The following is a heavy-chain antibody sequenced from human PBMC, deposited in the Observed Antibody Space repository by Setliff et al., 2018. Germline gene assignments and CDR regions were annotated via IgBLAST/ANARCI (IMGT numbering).Heavy chain of an antibody. CDR2: INGGNGNT. J-gene: IGHJ4*02. Sequence: GASVKVSCKVSGYTFTVYTMNWVRQAPGQGLEWMGWINGGNGNTKYSQKFQGRITITRDTSASTAYMEMSSLRSEDTAGYYCARDWEYCSRTSCYIDYWGQGALVTVSS. D-gene: IGHD2-2*02. V-gene: IGHV1-3*01. CDR3: ARDWEYCSRTSCYIDY. CDR1: GYTFTVYT.